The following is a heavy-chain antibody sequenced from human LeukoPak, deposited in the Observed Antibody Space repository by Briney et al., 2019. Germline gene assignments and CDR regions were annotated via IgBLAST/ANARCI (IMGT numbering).Heavy chain of an antibody. V-gene: IGHV4-38-2*02. J-gene: IGHJ3*02. CDR3: ARYDGSGYYSVRAFDI. Sequence: SETLSLTCTVSGYSISSGYYWGWTRQPPGKGMEWIGSIYHSGSTYYNPSLKSRVTISVDTSKNQFSLKLSSVTAADAAVYYCARYDGSGYYSVRAFDIWGQGTMVTVSS. CDR2: IYHSGST. CDR1: GYSISSGYY. D-gene: IGHD3-22*01.